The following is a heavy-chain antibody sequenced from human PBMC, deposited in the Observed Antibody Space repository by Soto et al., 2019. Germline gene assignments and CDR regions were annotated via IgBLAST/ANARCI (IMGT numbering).Heavy chain of an antibody. CDR2: IKQDGSEK. CDR3: ARDTPKGVYYYYMDV. V-gene: IGHV3-7*01. Sequence: DVQLVESGGGLVQPGGSLRLSCAASGFTFSSYWMSWVRQAPGKGLEWVANIKQDGSEKYYVDSVKGRFTISRDNAKNSLYLQMNSLRAEDTAVYYCARDTPKGVYYYYMDVWGKGTTVTVSS. J-gene: IGHJ6*03. CDR1: GFTFSSYW. D-gene: IGHD3-16*01.